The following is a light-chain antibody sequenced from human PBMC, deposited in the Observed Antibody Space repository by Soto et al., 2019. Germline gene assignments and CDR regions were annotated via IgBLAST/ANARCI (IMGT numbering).Light chain of an antibody. J-gene: IGKJ1*01. V-gene: IGKV1-5*03. Sequence: IPMTQSPATLSGSVGDRVTITCRASQTISSCLAWYHQKPGTAPKLLIYKASSLESGVPSRFSGSGSGTEFTLTISSLQPDDCETYYCQQYNSYSQTFGQGTKVDIK. CDR1: QTISSC. CDR3: QQYNSYSQT. CDR2: KAS.